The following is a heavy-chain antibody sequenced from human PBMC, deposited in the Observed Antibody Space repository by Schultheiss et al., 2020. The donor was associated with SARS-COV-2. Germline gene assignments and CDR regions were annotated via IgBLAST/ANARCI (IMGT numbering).Heavy chain of an antibody. V-gene: IGHV1-46*01. CDR3: ARSRAARTNYYYYGMDV. CDR1: GGTFTSYY. D-gene: IGHD6-6*01. Sequence: ASVKVSCKASGGTFTSYYMHWVRQAPGQGLEWMGIINPSGGSTSYAQKFQGRVTMTRDTSTSTVYMELSSLRSEDTAVYYCARSRAARTNYYYYGMDVWGQGTTVTVSS. CDR2: INPSGGST. J-gene: IGHJ6*02.